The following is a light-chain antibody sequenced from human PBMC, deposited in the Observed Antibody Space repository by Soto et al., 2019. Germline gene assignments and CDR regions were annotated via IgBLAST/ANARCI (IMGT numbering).Light chain of an antibody. J-gene: IGKJ2*01. CDR2: AAS. V-gene: IGKV1-9*01. Sequence: IQLPQSPSSLSASVGDRVTITCRASQGISSYLACYQQKPGKAPKLLIYAASTLQSGVPSRFSGSGSGTDFTLTISSLQPEDFATYYCQQLNSYPYTFGQGKKLEIK. CDR3: QQLNSYPYT. CDR1: QGISSY.